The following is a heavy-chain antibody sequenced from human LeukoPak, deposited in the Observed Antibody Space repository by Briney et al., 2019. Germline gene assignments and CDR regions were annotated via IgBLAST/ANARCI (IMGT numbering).Heavy chain of an antibody. CDR1: GGSITSDLYY. CDR3: ARAYYYGSGSYAFDI. J-gene: IGHJ3*02. D-gene: IGHD3-10*01. Sequence: SETLSLTCTVSGGSITSDLYYWGWIRQSPGKGLEWVGSIHYSGSTYYNPPLRSRVTISAHTSKNQLSLKLTSVTAADTAVYYCARAYYYGSGSYAFDIWGQGTMVTVSS. CDR2: IHYSGST. V-gene: IGHV4-39*07.